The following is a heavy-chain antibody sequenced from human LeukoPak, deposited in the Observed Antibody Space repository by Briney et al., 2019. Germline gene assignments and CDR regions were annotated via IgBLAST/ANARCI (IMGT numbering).Heavy chain of an antibody. CDR3: AKGTSTVVTPNYYYYYSMDV. V-gene: IGHV4-4*09. Sequence: SETLSLTCTVSGASISRYYWNWIRQSPGKGLEWIGYIHVSGGTSYDPSLKSRVTISIDTSKNQFSLKLSSVTAADTAVYYCAKGTSTVVTPNYYYYYSMDVWGKGTTVTVSS. CDR2: IHVSGGT. J-gene: IGHJ6*03. CDR1: GASISRYY. D-gene: IGHD4-23*01.